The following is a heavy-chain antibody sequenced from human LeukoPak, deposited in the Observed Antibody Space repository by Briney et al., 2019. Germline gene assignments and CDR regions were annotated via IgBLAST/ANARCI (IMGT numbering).Heavy chain of an antibody. J-gene: IGHJ4*02. D-gene: IGHD2-8*01. Sequence: SEPLSLTCAVYGGSFRGYYWSWIRQSPGKGLEWIGEINHSASTNYNPSLKSRVTISVDTSKNQFSLKLSSVTAADTAVYYCARARMLHRGYSDYWGQGTLVTVSS. CDR2: INHSAST. CDR3: ARARMLHRGYSDY. V-gene: IGHV4-34*01. CDR1: GGSFRGYY.